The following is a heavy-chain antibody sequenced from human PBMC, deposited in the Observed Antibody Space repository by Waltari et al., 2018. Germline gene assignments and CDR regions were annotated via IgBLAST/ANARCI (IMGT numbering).Heavy chain of an antibody. CDR3: VRQAGVNWFDP. Sequence: EVQLVQSGAEVRKPGESLKISCKGSGYKFSSYWIAWVRQMPGKGLEWVGIIDPEYSETTHRPSFPGQVTIPSDKSKNTAYLQWSRLKTSDSAKYFCVRQAGVNWFDPWGQGTRVIVSS. J-gene: IGHJ5*02. D-gene: IGHD3-10*01. V-gene: IGHV5-51*01. CDR2: IDPEYSET. CDR1: GYKFSSYW.